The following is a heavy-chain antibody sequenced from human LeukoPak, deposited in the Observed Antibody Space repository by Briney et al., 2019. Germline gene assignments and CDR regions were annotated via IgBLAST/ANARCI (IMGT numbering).Heavy chain of an antibody. CDR1: GGTFSSYA. Sequence: ASVKVSCKASGGTFSSYAISWVRQAPGQGLEWMGGITPIFGTANYAQKFQGRVTITADKSTSTAYMELSSLRSEDTAVYYCARGSGYYYYYDMDVWGKGTTVTVSS. CDR3: ARGSGYYYYYDMDV. CDR2: ITPIFGTA. V-gene: IGHV1-69*06. J-gene: IGHJ6*04.